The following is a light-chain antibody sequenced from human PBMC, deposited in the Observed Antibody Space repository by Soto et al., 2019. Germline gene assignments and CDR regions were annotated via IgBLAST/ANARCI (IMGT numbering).Light chain of an antibody. Sequence: QSLLTQPASVSGSPGQSITISCTGTSSDVGGYNHVSWYQQHPGKAPKLIIYDVSNRPSGVSNRFSGSKSGNTASLTISGLQAEDEADYYCSSYTSTPSRVFGTGTKVTVL. CDR1: SSDVGGYNH. CDR2: DVS. V-gene: IGLV2-14*01. J-gene: IGLJ1*01. CDR3: SSYTSTPSRV.